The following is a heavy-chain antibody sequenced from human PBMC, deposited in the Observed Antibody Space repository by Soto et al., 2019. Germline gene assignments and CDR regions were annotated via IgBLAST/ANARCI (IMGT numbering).Heavy chain of an antibody. CDR2: MXXXSXMX. J-gene: IGHJ4*02. V-gene: IGHV1-2*02. Sequence: ASVKVSCKASGYTFTSYDINWVRQATGQVLEWXGXMXXXSXMXXXVXXXKGRVTMARDTSISTAYMELSRLNSDDPAVYYCARTEMTTLPNFAYWGQGTPVTVSS. CDR1: GYTFTSYD. CDR3: ARTEMTTLPNFAY. D-gene: IGHD4-17*01.